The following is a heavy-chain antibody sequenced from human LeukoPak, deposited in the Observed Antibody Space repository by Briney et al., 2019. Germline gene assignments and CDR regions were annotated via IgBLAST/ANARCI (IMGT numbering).Heavy chain of an antibody. CDR1: GFTFSSYE. D-gene: IGHD3-16*01. CDR2: ISSSGSTI. CDR3: ARNDYNFDY. J-gene: IGHJ4*02. V-gene: IGHV3-48*03. Sequence: GGSLRLSCAASGFTFSSYEMNWVRQAPGKGLEWVSYISSSGSTIYYADSVQGRFTISRDNAKNSLYLQMSSLRAEDTAVYYCARNDYNFDYWGQGTLVTGSS.